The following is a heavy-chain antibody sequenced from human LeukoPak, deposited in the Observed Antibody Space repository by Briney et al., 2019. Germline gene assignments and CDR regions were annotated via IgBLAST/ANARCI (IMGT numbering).Heavy chain of an antibody. CDR2: MSGGGGSK. CDR1: GFTFSDYA. J-gene: IGHJ4*02. CDR3: AKVKSGQWLVPGYFDY. D-gene: IGHD6-19*01. V-gene: IGHV3-23*01. Sequence: PGGSLRLSCAASGFTFSDYAMTWVRHAPGKWLEWVSGMSGGGGSKYYADSVKGRFTISRDNSKNTLSLQLNSLRVDDTAVYYCAKVKSGQWLVPGYFDYWGQGTLVTVSS.